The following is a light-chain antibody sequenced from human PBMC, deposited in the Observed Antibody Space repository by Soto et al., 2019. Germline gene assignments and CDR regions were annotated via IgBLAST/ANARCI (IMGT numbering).Light chain of an antibody. CDR1: SSDVGGYNY. J-gene: IGLJ2*01. CDR3: SSSTSSSTLEDVV. V-gene: IGLV2-14*01. Sequence: QSALTQPASVSGSPGQSITISCTGTSSDVGGYNYVSWYQQHPGKAPKLMIYDVSNRPSGVSNRFSGSKSGNTASLTISGLQAEDEADYYCSSSTSSSTLEDVVFGGGTQLTVL. CDR2: DVS.